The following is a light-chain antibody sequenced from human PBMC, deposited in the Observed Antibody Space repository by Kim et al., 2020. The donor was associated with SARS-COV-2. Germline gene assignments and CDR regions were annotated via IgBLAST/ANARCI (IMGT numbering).Light chain of an antibody. J-gene: IGKJ2*01. CDR2: GAS. CDR3: QQYGSS. Sequence: EIVLTQSPGTLSLSPGERATLSCRTSQSVSSSYLAWYHQKPGQAPRLLIYGASSRATGIPDRFSGSGSGTNFTLTISRLEPEDFAVYFCQQYGSSFGQGTKLEIK. CDR1: QSVSSSY. V-gene: IGKV3-20*01.